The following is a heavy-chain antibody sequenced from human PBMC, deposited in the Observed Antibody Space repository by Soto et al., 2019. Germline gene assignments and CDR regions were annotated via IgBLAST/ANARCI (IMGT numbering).Heavy chain of an antibody. D-gene: IGHD6-13*01. CDR1: GFTFDDYA. Sequence: EVQLVESGGGLVQPGRSLRLSCAASGFTFDDYAMHWVRQAQGKGLEWVSGINWNSGNIGYADSVKGRFTISRDNAKNSLYLQMNRLRPEDTALYYCAKDKWRRAAAAADYWGQGTLVTVSS. CDR3: AKDKWRRAAAAADY. CDR2: INWNSGNI. J-gene: IGHJ4*02. V-gene: IGHV3-9*01.